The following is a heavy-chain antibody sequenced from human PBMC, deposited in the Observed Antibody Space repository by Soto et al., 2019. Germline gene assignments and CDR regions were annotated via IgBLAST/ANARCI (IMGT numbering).Heavy chain of an antibody. CDR3: AKDGGYSSGRYGA. D-gene: IGHD6-19*01. CDR1: GFTFDDYA. Sequence: EVQLVEAGGGLVQPGRSLRLSCAASGFTFDDYAMHWVRQAPVKGLEWVSGISWNSGSIGYADSVKGRFTISRDNAKNSLYLQMNSLRAEDTALYYCAKDGGYSSGRYGAWGQGTLVTVYS. CDR2: ISWNSGSI. V-gene: IGHV3-9*01. J-gene: IGHJ5*02.